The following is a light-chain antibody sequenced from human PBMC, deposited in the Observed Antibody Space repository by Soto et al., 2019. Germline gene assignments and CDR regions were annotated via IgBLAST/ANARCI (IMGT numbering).Light chain of an antibody. J-gene: IGKJ3*01. CDR2: DAS. CDR1: QTINNW. CDR3: QQYNSYLLT. Sequence: DIQMTQSPSTLSASIGDRVTITCRASQTINNWIAWYQQKPGKAPKFLIYDASTLESGVPSRFSGSGFGTEFTLTISSLQPDDFATYYCQQYNSYLLTFGPGTTVDIK. V-gene: IGKV1-5*01.